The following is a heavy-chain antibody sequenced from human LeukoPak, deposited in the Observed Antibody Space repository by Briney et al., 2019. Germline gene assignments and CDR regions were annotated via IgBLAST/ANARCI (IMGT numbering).Heavy chain of an antibody. Sequence: GGSLRLSCAASGFTFSSYSMNWVRQAPGKGLEWVSSISSSSSYIYYADSVKGRFTISRDNAKNSLYLQMNSLRAEDTAVYYCARDWYCSGGSCYSFDYWGQRTLVTVSS. V-gene: IGHV3-21*01. D-gene: IGHD2-15*01. CDR2: ISSSSSYI. CDR1: GFTFSSYS. J-gene: IGHJ4*02. CDR3: ARDWYCSGGSCYSFDY.